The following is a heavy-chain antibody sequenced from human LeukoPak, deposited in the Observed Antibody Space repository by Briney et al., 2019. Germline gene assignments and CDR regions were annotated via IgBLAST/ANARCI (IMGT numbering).Heavy chain of an antibody. D-gene: IGHD4-17*01. CDR2: INPNSGGT. V-gene: IGHV1-2*02. J-gene: IGHJ4*02. CDR1: GYTFTGYY. CDR3: ARVPSYGDYGYYFDY. Sequence: ASVKVSCKASGYTFTGYYMHWVRQAPGQGLEWMGWINPNSGGTNYAQKFQGRVTMTRDTSISTAYMELSRLRSDDTAVYYCARVPSYGDYGYYFDYWAREPWSPSPQ.